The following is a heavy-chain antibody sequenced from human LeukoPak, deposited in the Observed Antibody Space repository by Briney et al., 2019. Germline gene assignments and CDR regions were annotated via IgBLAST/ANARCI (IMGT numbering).Heavy chain of an antibody. Sequence: SVKVSCKASGGTFSSYAISWVRQAPGQGLEWMGGIIPIFGTANYAQKFQGRVTITADESTSTAYMELSRLRSDDTAVYFCARGDIVVVSPTVSHTSRMDDWGHGTTVTVSS. CDR2: IIPIFGTA. D-gene: IGHD2-21*01. V-gene: IGHV1-69*13. CDR3: ARGDIVVVSPTVSHTSRMDD. CDR1: GGTFSSYA. J-gene: IGHJ6*02.